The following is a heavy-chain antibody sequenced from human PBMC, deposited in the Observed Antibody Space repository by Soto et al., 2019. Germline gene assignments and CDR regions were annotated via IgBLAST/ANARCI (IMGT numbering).Heavy chain of an antibody. CDR1: GGTFSRYA. CDR3: AQTLGLEVAGPGRFDL. Sequence: QVQLVQSGAEVKKYGSSVKVSCKASGGTFSRYAISWVRQAPGQGLEWMGGITPMFGTANYAQRFQGRATITADESTSTAYMQLSSLRSDDTAVYYCAQTLGLEVAGPGRFDLWGRGTLVTVSS. D-gene: IGHD6-19*01. CDR2: ITPMFGTA. V-gene: IGHV1-69*12. J-gene: IGHJ2*01.